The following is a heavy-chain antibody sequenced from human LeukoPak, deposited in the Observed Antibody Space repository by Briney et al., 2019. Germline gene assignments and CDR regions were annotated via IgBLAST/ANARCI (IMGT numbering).Heavy chain of an antibody. D-gene: IGHD5-24*01. CDR1: GFTVSSNY. CDR2: IYSGGST. Sequence: GGSLRLSCAASGFTVSSNYMSWVRQAPGKGLEWVSVIYSGGSTYYADSVKGRFTISRDNSKNTLYLQMNSLRAEDTAVYYCATAVEMATITGFDYWGQGTLVTVSS. CDR3: ATAVEMATITGFDY. J-gene: IGHJ4*02. V-gene: IGHV3-53*05.